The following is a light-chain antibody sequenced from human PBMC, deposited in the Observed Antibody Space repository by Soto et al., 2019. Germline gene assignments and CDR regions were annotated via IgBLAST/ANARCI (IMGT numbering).Light chain of an antibody. J-gene: IGKJ1*01. Sequence: DIQMTQSPSSLSASVGNRVTITCRASQSISSYLNWYQQKPGKAPKLLIYAASSLQSGVPSRFSGSGSGTDFTLTISSLQPEDFATYYCPQSYSTPRTFGQGTKVDI. CDR2: AAS. CDR3: PQSYSTPRT. V-gene: IGKV1-39*01. CDR1: QSISSY.